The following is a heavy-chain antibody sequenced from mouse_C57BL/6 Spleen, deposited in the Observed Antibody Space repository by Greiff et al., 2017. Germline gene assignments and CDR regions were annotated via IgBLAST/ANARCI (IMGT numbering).Heavy chain of an antibody. CDR1: GYTFTSYT. J-gene: IGHJ1*03. D-gene: IGHD1-1*01. CDR3: ARAYYYGSSYWYIEV. CDR2: INPSSGYT. Sequence: QVQLQQSGAELARPGASVKMSCKASGYTFTSYTMHWVKQRPGQGLEWIGYINPSSGYTKYNQKFKDKATLTADKSSSTASMQLSSLTSEDSAVYFCARAYYYGSSYWYIEVWGTGTTGTASS. V-gene: IGHV1-4*01.